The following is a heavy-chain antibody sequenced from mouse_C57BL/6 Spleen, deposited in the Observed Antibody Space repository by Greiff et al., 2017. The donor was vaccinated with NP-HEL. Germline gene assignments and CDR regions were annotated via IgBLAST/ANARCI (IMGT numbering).Heavy chain of an antibody. CDR2: ISYDGSN. V-gene: IGHV3-6*01. J-gene: IGHJ4*01. CDR3: ARDGYDYDGYAMDY. CDR1: GYSITSGYY. Sequence: EVQVVESGPGLVKPSQSLSLTCSVTGYSITSGYYWNWIRQFPGNKLEWMGYISYDGSNNYNPSLKNRISITRDTSKNQFFLKLNSVTTEDTATYYCARDGYDYDGYAMDYWGQGTSVTVSS. D-gene: IGHD2-4*01.